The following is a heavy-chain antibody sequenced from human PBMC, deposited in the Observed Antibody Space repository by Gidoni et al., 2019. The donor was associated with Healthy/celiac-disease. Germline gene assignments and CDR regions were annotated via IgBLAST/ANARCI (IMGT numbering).Heavy chain of an antibody. V-gene: IGHV3-21*01. J-gene: IGHJ3*02. CDR2: ISSSSSYI. D-gene: IGHD3-16*01. CDR3: ARDMITFGGDDAFDI. CDR1: GFTFSSYS. Sequence: EVQLVESGGGLGKPGGSLRLSCAASGFTFSSYSMNWVRQAPGKGLEWVSSISSSSSYIYYADSVKGRFTISRDNAKNSLYLQMNSLRAEDTAVYYCARDMITFGGDDAFDIWGQGTMVTVSS.